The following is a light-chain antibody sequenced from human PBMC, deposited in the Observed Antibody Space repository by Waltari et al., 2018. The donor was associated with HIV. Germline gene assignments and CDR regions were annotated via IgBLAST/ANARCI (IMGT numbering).Light chain of an antibody. J-gene: IGLJ2*01. V-gene: IGLV2-11*01. Sequence: QSALTQTASVSASPGQSITISCTGINNAIGADKSVSWYQQHPGKVPKLLIYDVTKRPSGVPNRFSGSKSGNTASLTISGLQAEDEADYYCYSYVGIYNVRFGGGTRLTVL. CDR1: NNAIGADKS. CDR2: DVT. CDR3: YSYVGIYNVR.